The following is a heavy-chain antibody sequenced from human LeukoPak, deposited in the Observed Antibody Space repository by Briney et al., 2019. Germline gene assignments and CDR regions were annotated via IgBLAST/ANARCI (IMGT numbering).Heavy chain of an antibody. CDR2: INPNSGST. CDR1: GYTFTSFD. V-gene: IGHV1-2*02. Sequence: ASVKVSCKASGYTFTSFDINWVRQATGQGPEWMGWINPNSGSTNYAQKFQGRVTMTRDTSISTAYMELSRLRSDDTAVYYCARRLYYYDSSGYPSNHMDVWGKGTTVTVSS. J-gene: IGHJ6*03. D-gene: IGHD3-22*01. CDR3: ARRLYYYDSSGYPSNHMDV.